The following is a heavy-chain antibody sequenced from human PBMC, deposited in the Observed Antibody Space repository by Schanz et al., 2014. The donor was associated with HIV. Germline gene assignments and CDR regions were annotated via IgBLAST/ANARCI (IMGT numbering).Heavy chain of an antibody. J-gene: IGHJ4*02. CDR3: ARDNDPYYYDSRGYYDRLFDY. Sequence: QVQLQQWGAGLLRPSETLSLTCAVYGGSFSGYYWSWIRQPPGKGLEWIGAINHSENTNYNPSLNSRVTISLDKSKTQFSLKLTSVTAADTAVYYCARDNDPYYYDSRGYYDRLFDYWGQGTLVTVSS. CDR1: GGSFSGYY. CDR2: INHSENT. V-gene: IGHV4-34*01. D-gene: IGHD3-22*01.